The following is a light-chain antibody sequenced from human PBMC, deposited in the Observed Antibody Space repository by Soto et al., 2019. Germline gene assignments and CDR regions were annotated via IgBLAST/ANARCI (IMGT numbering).Light chain of an antibody. CDR1: ESVGSN. J-gene: IGKJ1*01. V-gene: IGKV3D-15*01. CDR2: GAS. CDR3: QQYNNWPRT. Sequence: EIVMTQSPATLSVSPGERATLSCRASESVGSNLAWYQQKPGQAPRLLIYGASSRATGIPDRFSGGGSGTDFTLTIIRFQSEDFAVYYWQQYNNWPRTFGQGTKVDIK.